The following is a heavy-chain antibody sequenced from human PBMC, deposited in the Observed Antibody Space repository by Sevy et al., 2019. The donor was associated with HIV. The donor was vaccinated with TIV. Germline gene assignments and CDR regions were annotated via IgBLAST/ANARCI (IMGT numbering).Heavy chain of an antibody. J-gene: IGHJ6*02. CDR3: ARGVYCSGGSCQDYGMDV. CDR1: GFTFSSYS. CDR2: ISSSSTI. V-gene: IGHV3-48*02. D-gene: IGHD2-15*01. Sequence: GGSLRLSCAASGFTFSSYSMNWVRQAPGKGLEWVSYISSSSTIYYADSVKGRFTISRDNAKNSLYLQMNSLRDEDTAVYYCARGVYCSGGSCQDYGMDVWGQGTTVTVSS.